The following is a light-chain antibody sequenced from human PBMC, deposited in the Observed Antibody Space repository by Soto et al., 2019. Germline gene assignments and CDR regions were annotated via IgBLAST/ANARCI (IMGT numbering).Light chain of an antibody. J-gene: IGKJ5*01. CDR2: AAS. Sequence: DIQRPQSPSSLSASVGDRVTITCRASQSISSYLNWYQQKPGKAPKLLIYAASSLQSGVPSRFSGSGSGTDFTLTISSLQPEDFATYYCQQSYSTPITFGQGTRLEI. V-gene: IGKV1-39*01. CDR1: QSISSY. CDR3: QQSYSTPIT.